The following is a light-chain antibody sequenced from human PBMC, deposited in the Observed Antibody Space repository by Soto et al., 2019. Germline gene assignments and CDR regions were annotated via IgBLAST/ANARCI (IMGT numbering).Light chain of an antibody. CDR2: EVT. CDR1: SSDVGGYGY. V-gene: IGLV2-8*01. J-gene: IGLJ1*01. Sequence: QSVLTQPPSASGSPGQPVTISCTGTSSDVGGYGYVSWYQQHPGKAPKLMIYEVTIRPSGVSARFSGSKSGNTASLTVSGLQAEDEADYYCSSYTGANPSYVFGTGTKVTVL. CDR3: SSYTGANPSYV.